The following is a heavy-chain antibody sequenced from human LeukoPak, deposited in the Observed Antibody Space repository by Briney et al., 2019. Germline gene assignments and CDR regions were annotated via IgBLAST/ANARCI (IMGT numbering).Heavy chain of an antibody. CDR2: SQPGDSDV. V-gene: IGHV5-51*01. CDR1: GYNFAKYW. D-gene: IGHD6-19*01. J-gene: IGHJ4*02. Sequence: GESLKISCQASGYNFAKYWVGWVRQMPGKGLEWMGISQPGDSDVKYSPSFQGQVTFSVDESISTAYLQWGSLKASDTAMYFCARMGPEMSVAGNPFDYWGQGTLVTVSP. CDR3: ARMGPEMSVAGNPFDY.